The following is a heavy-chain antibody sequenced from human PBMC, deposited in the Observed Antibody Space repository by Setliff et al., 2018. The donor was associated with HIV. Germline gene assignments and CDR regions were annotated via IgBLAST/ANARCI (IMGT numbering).Heavy chain of an antibody. J-gene: IGHJ4*02. CDR2: INVNSGGT. CDR3: AREAEQGERSSSWYFDY. CDR1: GYLFTGYY. D-gene: IGHD6-6*01. V-gene: IGHV1-2*02. Sequence: ASVKVSCKASGYLFTGYYMHWVRQAPGQGLEWMGWINVNSGGTEYAQRLQGRVTLTRDTSSSTVYVELSSLRSDDTAVYYCAREAEQGERSSSWYFDYWGQGTLVTVSS.